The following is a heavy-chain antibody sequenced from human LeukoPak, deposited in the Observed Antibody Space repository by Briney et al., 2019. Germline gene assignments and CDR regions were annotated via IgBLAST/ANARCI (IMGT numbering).Heavy chain of an antibody. CDR2: ISGSGGST. CDR1: GFTFSSYA. CDR3: AKADGVIVVVPAATN. Sequence: GGSLRLSCAASGFTFSSYAMSWVRQAPGKGLEWVSAISGSGGSTYYAHSVKGRFTISRDNSKNTLYLQMNSLRAEDTAVYYCAKADGVIVVVPAATNWGQGTLVTVSS. J-gene: IGHJ4*02. D-gene: IGHD2-2*01. V-gene: IGHV3-23*01.